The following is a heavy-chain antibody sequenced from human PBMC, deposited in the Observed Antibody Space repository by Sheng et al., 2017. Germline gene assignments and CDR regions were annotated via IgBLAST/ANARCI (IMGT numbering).Heavy chain of an antibody. D-gene: IGHD1-26*01. Sequence: QVQLVQSGAEVKKPGASVRVSCKASGYTFTTYAISWVRQAPGQGLEWMGWISAYNGNTNYAQKLQGRVTMTTDTSTNTAYMELRSLKSDDTAVYYCARDSGNYYISLHYFDYWGQGTLVTVSS. V-gene: IGHV1-18*01. J-gene: IGHJ4*02. CDR1: GYTFTTYA. CDR2: ISAYNGNT. CDR3: ARDSGNYYISLHYFDY.